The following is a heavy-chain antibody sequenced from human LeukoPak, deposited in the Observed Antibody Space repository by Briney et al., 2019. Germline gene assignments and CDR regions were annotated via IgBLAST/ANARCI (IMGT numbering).Heavy chain of an antibody. CDR1: GGSISSGGYS. CDR2: IYHSGST. Sequence: SQTLSLTCAVSGGSISSGGYSWSWIRQPPGKGLEWIGYIYHSGSTYYNPSHKSRVTISVDRSKNQFSLKLSSVTAADTAGYYCPRGGGFFSSPYAPMYYWGQGTLFTVSS. D-gene: IGHD3-3*01. CDR3: PRGGGFFSSPYAPMYY. J-gene: IGHJ4*02. V-gene: IGHV4-30-2*01.